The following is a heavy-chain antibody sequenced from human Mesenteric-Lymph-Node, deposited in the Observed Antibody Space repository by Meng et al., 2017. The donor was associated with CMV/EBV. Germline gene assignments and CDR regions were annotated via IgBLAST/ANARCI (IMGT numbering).Heavy chain of an antibody. J-gene: IGHJ4*02. CDR3: ARDLCAGSTSCRVFDY. CDR2: ISSSSSTI. D-gene: IGHD2-2*01. V-gene: IGHV3-48*04. CDR1: GFTFSSYS. Sequence: GESLKISCAASGFTFSSYSMNWVRQAPGKGLEWGSYISSSSSTIYYADSVKGRFTISRDNAKNSLYLQMNSLRAEDTAVYYCARDLCAGSTSCRVFDYWGQGTLVTLSS.